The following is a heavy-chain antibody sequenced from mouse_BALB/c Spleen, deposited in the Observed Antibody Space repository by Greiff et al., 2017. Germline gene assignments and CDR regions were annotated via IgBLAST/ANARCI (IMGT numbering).Heavy chain of an antibody. CDR3: AKGGYDGYYEGAMDY. CDR1: GFTFSSYA. Sequence: EVMLVESGGGLVKPGGSLKLSCAASGFTFSSYAMSWVRQSPEKRLEWVAEISSGGSYTYYPDTVTGRFTISRDNAKNTLYLEMSSLRSEDTAMYYCAKGGYDGYYEGAMDYWGQGTSVTVSS. J-gene: IGHJ4*01. D-gene: IGHD2-3*01. V-gene: IGHV5-9-4*01. CDR2: ISSGGSYT.